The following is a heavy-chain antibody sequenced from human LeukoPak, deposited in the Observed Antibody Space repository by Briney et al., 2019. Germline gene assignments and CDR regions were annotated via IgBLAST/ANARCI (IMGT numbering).Heavy chain of an antibody. J-gene: IGHJ6*02. D-gene: IGHD5-12*01. Sequence: PSETLSLTCAVSGGSISSGGYSWSWIRQPPGKGLEWIGYIYHSGSTYYNPPLKSRVSISVDRSKNQFSLKLSSVTAADTAVYYCARGPYSGYDSYYYGMDVWGQGTTVTVSS. V-gene: IGHV4-30-2*01. CDR1: GGSISSGGYS. CDR2: IYHSGST. CDR3: ARGPYSGYDSYYYGMDV.